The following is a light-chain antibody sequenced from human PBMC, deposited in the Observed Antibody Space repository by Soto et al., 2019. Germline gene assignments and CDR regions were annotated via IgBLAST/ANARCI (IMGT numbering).Light chain of an antibody. V-gene: IGKV1-39*01. CDR1: QTISTY. CDR2: AAS. Sequence: DIQMTQSPSSLSASVGDRVTITCRASQTISTYLNWYQQKPGKAPKLLIYAASTLQSGVPSRFSVSGSGTDFTLTINSLQPEDLSTHYSQQSHVIPYTFGQGTKLEIK. J-gene: IGKJ2*01. CDR3: QQSHVIPYT.